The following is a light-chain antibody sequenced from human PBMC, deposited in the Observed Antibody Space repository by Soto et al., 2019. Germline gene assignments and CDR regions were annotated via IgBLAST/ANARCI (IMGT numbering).Light chain of an antibody. CDR3: QQSYSTPLYT. CDR1: QSISSY. Sequence: DIQMTQSPSSLSASVGDRVTITCRASQSISSYLNWYQQKPGKAPKLLIYAASSLQSGVPSRFSGSGSGTDFTLPISSLQHEDFATYYCQQSYSTPLYTFGQGTKLEIK. J-gene: IGKJ2*01. V-gene: IGKV1-39*01. CDR2: AAS.